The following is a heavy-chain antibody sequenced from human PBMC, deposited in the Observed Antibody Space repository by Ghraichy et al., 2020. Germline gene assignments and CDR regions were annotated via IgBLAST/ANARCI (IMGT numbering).Heavy chain of an antibody. V-gene: IGHV3-53*01. CDR2: IYTGGST. CDR1: GFTVRSNY. Sequence: GGSLRLSCAASGFTVRSNYMSWVRQAPGKGLEWVSVIYTGGSTYYADSVKGRFTISRDNSKNTLYLQMNSLRAEDTAVYYCARGPEYLDWYFDLWGRGTLVTVSS. D-gene: IGHD2-2*02. J-gene: IGHJ2*01. CDR3: ARGPEYLDWYFDL.